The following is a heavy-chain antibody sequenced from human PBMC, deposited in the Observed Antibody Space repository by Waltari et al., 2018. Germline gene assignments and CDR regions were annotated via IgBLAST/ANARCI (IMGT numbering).Heavy chain of an antibody. CDR2: ISYDGSNK. V-gene: IGHV3-30*18. CDR3: AKDLIVGATDY. D-gene: IGHD1-26*01. Sequence: QVQLVESGGGVVQPGRSLRLSCAASGFTFSSYGMHWVRQAPGKGLEWVAFISYDGSNKYNADSVKGRFTISRDNSKNTLYLQMNSLRAEDTAVYYCAKDLIVGATDYWGQGTLVTVSS. J-gene: IGHJ4*02. CDR1: GFTFSSYG.